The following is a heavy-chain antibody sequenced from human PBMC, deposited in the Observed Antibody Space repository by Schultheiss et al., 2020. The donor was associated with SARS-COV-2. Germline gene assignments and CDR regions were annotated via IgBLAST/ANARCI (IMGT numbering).Heavy chain of an antibody. D-gene: IGHD3-3*01. CDR2: IYHSGST. Sequence: SETLSLTCAVSGGSISSSNWWSWVRQPPGKGLEWIGFIYHSGSTNYSPSLKSRVMISVDMSKNQFSLKLRSVTAADTAVYYCARESGGSNFDFWGQGILVTVSS. V-gene: IGHV4-4*02. CDR1: GGSISSSNW. CDR3: ARESGGSNFDF. J-gene: IGHJ4*02.